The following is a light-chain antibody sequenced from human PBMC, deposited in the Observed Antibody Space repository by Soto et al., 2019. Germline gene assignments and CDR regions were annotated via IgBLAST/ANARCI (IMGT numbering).Light chain of an antibody. CDR3: QQSFIPPVT. J-gene: IGKJ1*01. V-gene: IGKV1-39*01. Sequence: DIQMTQSPSSLSSSVGYRFTITCRSSHSITSYLNWYQQEPAKAPKLLIYAASNLHSGVPSRFSGSGSGTDFSLTISSLQPEDFATYYCQQSFIPPVTFGQGTKV. CDR1: HSITSY. CDR2: AAS.